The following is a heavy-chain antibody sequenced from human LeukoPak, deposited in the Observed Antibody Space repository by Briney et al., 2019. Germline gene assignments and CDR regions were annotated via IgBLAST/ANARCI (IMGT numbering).Heavy chain of an antibody. CDR3: ARALNPLTGTYYFDY. D-gene: IGHD4/OR15-4a*01. CDR1: GASINSHY. Sequence: PSETLSLTCSVSGASINSHYWTWVRQPAGKGLEWIGRIYISGSTNYSPSLKSRVTMSVDMSKNQFSLNLISVTAADTAVYYCARALNPLTGTYYFDYWGQGTLVTVSS. V-gene: IGHV4-4*07. J-gene: IGHJ4*02. CDR2: IYISGST.